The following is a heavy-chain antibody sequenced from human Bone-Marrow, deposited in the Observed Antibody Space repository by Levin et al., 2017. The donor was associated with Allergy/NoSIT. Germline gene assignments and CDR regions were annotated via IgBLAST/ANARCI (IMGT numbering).Heavy chain of an antibody. V-gene: IGHV3-13*01. CDR1: GFTFSSYD. Sequence: GGSLRLSCAASGFTFSSYDMHWVRQAPGKGLEWVSAIGTAGDTYYPGSVKGRFTISRENAKNSLYLQMNSLRAGDTAVYYCARGPKVAEQLVLDYWGQGTLVTVSS. D-gene: IGHD6-6*01. J-gene: IGHJ4*02. CDR2: IGTAGDT. CDR3: ARGPKVAEQLVLDY.